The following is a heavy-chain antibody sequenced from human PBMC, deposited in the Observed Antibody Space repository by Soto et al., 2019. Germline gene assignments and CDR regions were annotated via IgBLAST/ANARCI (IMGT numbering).Heavy chain of an antibody. V-gene: IGHV3-73*01. Sequence: EVQLVESGGGLVQPGGSLKLSCAASGFTFSGSAMHWVRQASGKGLEWVGRIRSKANSYATAYAASVKGRFTISRDDSKNTAYLQMNSLKTEDTAVYYCTRHVDIVATIHFDTRVNWFDPWGQGTLVTVSS. CDR1: GFTFSGSA. CDR2: IRSKANSYAT. J-gene: IGHJ5*02. CDR3: TRHVDIVATIHFDTRVNWFDP. D-gene: IGHD5-12*01.